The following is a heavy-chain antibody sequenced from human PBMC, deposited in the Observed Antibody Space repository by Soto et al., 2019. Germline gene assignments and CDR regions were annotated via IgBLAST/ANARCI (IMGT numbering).Heavy chain of an antibody. J-gene: IGHJ4*02. CDR3: AKGVLSPPTVEGDFDY. D-gene: IGHD4-17*01. Sequence: GGSLRLSCAASGFTFSSYAMSWVRQAPGKGLEWVSAISGSGGSTYYADSVKGRFTISRDNSKNTLYLQMNSLRAEDTAVYYCAKGVLSPPTVEGDFDYWGQGTLVTVSS. V-gene: IGHV3-23*01. CDR2: ISGSGGST. CDR1: GFTFSSYA.